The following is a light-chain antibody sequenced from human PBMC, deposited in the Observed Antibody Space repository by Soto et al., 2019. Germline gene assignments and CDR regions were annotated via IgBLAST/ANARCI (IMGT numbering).Light chain of an antibody. Sequence: DIKMTQSPSTLSASVGDRVTITCRASQSISSWLAWYQQKPGKAPKLLIYKASSLESGVPSRFSGSGSGTEFTLTISSLQPYDFATYYCQQYNVYSRTFGQGTKLEI. CDR1: QSISSW. J-gene: IGKJ2*01. CDR2: KAS. CDR3: QQYNVYSRT. V-gene: IGKV1-5*03.